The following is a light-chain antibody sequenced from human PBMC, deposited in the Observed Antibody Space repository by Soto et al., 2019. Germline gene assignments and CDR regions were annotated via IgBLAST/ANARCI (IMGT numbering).Light chain of an antibody. CDR3: EQCNNWPT. CDR1: QSVSSN. V-gene: IGKV3-15*01. J-gene: IGKJ1*01. Sequence: ELVMTQSRANLSVSPGESATLTCRASQSVSSNLAWYQQKPGQAPRLLIDAASTMASVIQARFMGSGSGIDFTLIIRSLQSKDFAVYYGEQCNNWPTCGQGTKVDIK. CDR2: AAS.